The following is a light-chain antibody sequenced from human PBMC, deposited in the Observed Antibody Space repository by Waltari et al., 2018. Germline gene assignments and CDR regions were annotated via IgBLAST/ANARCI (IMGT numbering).Light chain of an antibody. J-gene: IGLJ2*01. CDR2: GVS. V-gene: IGLV2-14*01. CDR3: CLYTTSSPCV. Sequence: QSAPTQPPSVSGSPGPSVTISCTGTSSDVGGYNYVSWYQQHPGKAPKLMLYGVSNPPSGSSDGFWGSKSGNTPFLTASGLQADDESDYYCCLYTTSSPCVSGGGTRLTV. CDR1: SSDVGGYNY.